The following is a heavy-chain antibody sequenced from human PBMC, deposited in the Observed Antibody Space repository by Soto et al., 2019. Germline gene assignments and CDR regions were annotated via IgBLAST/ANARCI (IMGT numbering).Heavy chain of an antibody. CDR1: GGSISSGGYY. Sequence: QVQLQESGPGLVKPSQTLSLTCTVSGGSISSGGYYWSWIRQYPGKGLEWIGYIYYSGSTYYNPYLESRVTISVDTSKNQFSLKLSSVTAADTAVYYCARDRDYGGNSGWYFDLWGRGTLVTVSS. V-gene: IGHV4-31*03. CDR3: ARDRDYGGNSGWYFDL. J-gene: IGHJ2*01. D-gene: IGHD4-17*01. CDR2: IYYSGST.